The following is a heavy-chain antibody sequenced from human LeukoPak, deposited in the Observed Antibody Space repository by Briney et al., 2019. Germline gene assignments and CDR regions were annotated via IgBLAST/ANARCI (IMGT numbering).Heavy chain of an antibody. D-gene: IGHD2-15*01. V-gene: IGHV4-30-4*01. CDR1: GCSITSRESS. CDR3: AGDKDKRGGGLDV. CDR2: INYSGST. Sequence: SETLSLPCTVSGCSITSRESSWRWSRQPPGRGLEWIGYINYSGSTSYNPSLKSRLTISVDTSKNQFSLKLSAVTAPDTAVECGAGDKDKRGGGLDVWGEGTTVTVSS. J-gene: IGHJ6*04.